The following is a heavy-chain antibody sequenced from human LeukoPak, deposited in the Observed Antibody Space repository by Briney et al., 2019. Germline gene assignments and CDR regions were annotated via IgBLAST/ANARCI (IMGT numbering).Heavy chain of an antibody. V-gene: IGHV1-46*01. D-gene: IGHD5-12*01. CDR3: ASDIVATILGG. Sequence: GASVKVSCKVSGYNLSELPIHWVRQAPGQGLEWMGIINPSGGSTSYAQKFQGRVTMTRDTSTSTVYMELSSLRSEDTAVYYCASDIVATILGGWGQGTLVTVSS. CDR1: GYNLSELP. J-gene: IGHJ4*02. CDR2: INPSGGST.